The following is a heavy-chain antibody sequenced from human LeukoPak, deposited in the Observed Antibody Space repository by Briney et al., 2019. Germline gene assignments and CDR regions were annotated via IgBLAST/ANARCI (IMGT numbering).Heavy chain of an antibody. V-gene: IGHV3-21*01. D-gene: IGHD1-26*01. J-gene: IGHJ6*03. CDR3: ARDPYSGNYWGYYHYYMDV. CDR2: ITSSSTYI. CDR1: GFTFSSYS. Sequence: GGSLRLSCAASGFTFSSYSMNWVRQAPGKGLEWVSSITSSSTYIYYADSVKGRFTISRDNAKNSLYLQMNSLSAEDTDVYYCARDPYSGNYWGYYHYYMDVWGKGTTVTISS.